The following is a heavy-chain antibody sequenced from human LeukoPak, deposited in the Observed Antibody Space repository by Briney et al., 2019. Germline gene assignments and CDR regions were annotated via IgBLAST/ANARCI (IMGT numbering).Heavy chain of an antibody. CDR2: IYYSGTT. CDR3: ARRPLSFITGFDY. Sequence: ASETLSLTCTVSGDSISGSSYYWSWIRQPPGKGLEWIGNIYYSGTTYYNSSLKSRVTISVDTSKNQFSLKLSSVTAADTAVYYCARRPLSFITGFDYWGQGTLVTVSS. CDR1: GDSISGSSYY. V-gene: IGHV4-39*01. J-gene: IGHJ4*02. D-gene: IGHD3-22*01.